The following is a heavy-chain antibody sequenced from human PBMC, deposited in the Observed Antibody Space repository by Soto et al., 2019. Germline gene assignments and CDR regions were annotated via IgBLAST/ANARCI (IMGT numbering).Heavy chain of an antibody. CDR1: GDSISRGGYY. CDR2: IYTSGST. Sequence: SETLSLTCIVSGDSISRGGYYWSWIRQPAGKGLEWIGRIYTSGSTNYNPSLKSRVTMSLDTSKNQFSLKLTSVTAADTALYYCARGNCSSPNCYSFSGYYGMDVWGQGTTVTVSS. D-gene: IGHD2-2*01. V-gene: IGHV4-61*02. J-gene: IGHJ6*02. CDR3: ARGNCSSPNCYSFSGYYGMDV.